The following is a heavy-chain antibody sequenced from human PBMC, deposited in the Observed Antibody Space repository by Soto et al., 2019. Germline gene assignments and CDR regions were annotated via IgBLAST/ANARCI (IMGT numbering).Heavy chain of an antibody. D-gene: IGHD5-18*01. Sequence: QVQLQESGPGLVKPSQTLSLTCTVSGGSISSGDYYWSWIRQPPGKGLEWIGYIYYSGSTYYNPSLMSRATISVDTSMNQFFPTLSSVTAADTAVYYCVSNSYVYTFYDYWGQGTLVTVSS. V-gene: IGHV4-30-4*01. CDR2: IYYSGST. J-gene: IGHJ4*02. CDR3: VSNSYVYTFYDY. CDR1: GGSISSGDYY.